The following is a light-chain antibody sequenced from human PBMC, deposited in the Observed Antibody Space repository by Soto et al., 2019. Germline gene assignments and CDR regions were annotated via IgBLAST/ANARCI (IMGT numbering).Light chain of an antibody. CDR1: QSVSSN. J-gene: IGKJ2*01. V-gene: IGKV3-15*01. CDR3: QQYDKWLMYT. CDR2: GAS. Sequence: EIVMTQSPATLSVSPGETATLSCRASQSVSSNVAWYQQKPGQTPRLLIYGASTRASGIPARFSGSGSGTEFTLTISSLQSEDFAVYYCQQYDKWLMYTFGQGTKLEIK.